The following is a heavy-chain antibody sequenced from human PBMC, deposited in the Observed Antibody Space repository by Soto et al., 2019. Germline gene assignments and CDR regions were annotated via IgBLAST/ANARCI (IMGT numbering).Heavy chain of an antibody. CDR2: IFYDGYT. J-gene: IGHJ4*02. CDR1: GDSISGSPYF. Sequence: QVQLQESGPGLVMPSETLSLTCTVSGDSISGSPYFWGWIRQPPGKRLEWIGSIFYDGYTLYTPSLKSRVTISVDTSKNQFSLKLTSVAAADTALYFCARLQAAGPHYWGQGILVTVSS. V-gene: IGHV4-39*01. D-gene: IGHD6-13*01. CDR3: ARLQAAGPHY.